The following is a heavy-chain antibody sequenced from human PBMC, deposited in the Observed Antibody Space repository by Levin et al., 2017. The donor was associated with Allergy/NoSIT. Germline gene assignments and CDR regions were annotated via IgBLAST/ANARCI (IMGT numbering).Heavy chain of an antibody. CDR3: TTEHGYGDSFNCFDS. Sequence: GGSLRLSCAGSGFSFINGWMNWVRQAPGKGLEWVGRIKSKSDGGAIDYAAPVKGRFTISRDDPKNTLYLQMNSLKTEDTAIYYCTTEHGYGDSFNCFDSWGQGTLVTVSS. CDR2: IKSKSDGGAI. V-gene: IGHV3-15*07. J-gene: IGHJ5*01. CDR1: GFSFINGW. D-gene: IGHD4-17*01.